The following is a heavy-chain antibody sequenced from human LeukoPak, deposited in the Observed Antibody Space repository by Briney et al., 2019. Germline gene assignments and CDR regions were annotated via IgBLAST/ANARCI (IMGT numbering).Heavy chain of an antibody. CDR2: INHSGST. J-gene: IGHJ6*02. D-gene: IGHD5-18*01. V-gene: IGHV4-34*01. CDR3: ARGRHSYVPYYYYYGMDV. Sequence: PSETLPLTCAVYGGSFSGYYWSWIRQPPGKGLEWIGEINHSGSTNYNPSLKSRVTISVDTSKNQFSLKLSSVTAADTAVYYCARGRHSYVPYYYYYGMDVWGQGTTVTVSS. CDR1: GGSFSGYY.